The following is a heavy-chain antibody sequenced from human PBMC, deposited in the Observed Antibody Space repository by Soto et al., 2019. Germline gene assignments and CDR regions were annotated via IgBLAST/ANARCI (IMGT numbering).Heavy chain of an antibody. J-gene: IGHJ6*02. CDR2: IWNDGTNK. CDR1: GFRLSTYG. CDR3: ARALGTGTGYYNLLIYYYGLDV. V-gene: IGHV3-33*03. D-gene: IGHD3-9*01. Sequence: PGGSLRLSCTASGFRLSTYGMHWVRRAPGKGLEWVAVIWNDGTNKYQADSVKGRFTVSRDNSKNTLYLQMNSLRVEDTAVYYCARALGTGTGYYNLLIYYYGLDVWGQGTTVTVSS.